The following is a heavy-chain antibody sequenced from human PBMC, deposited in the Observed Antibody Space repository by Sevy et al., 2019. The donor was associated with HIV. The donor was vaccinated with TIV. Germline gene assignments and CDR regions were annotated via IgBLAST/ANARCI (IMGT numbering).Heavy chain of an antibody. CDR3: ARDSRGYDDSSGYYYYYGMDV. CDR1: GFTFSSYD. Sequence: RGCLRLSCAASGFTFSSYDMHWVRQATGKGLEGVSAIGTAGDTYYPGSVKGRFTISRENAKNSLYLQMNSLRAGDTAVYYCARDSRGYDDSSGYYYYYGMDVWGQGTTVIVSS. V-gene: IGHV3-13*01. D-gene: IGHD3-22*01. J-gene: IGHJ6*02. CDR2: IGTAGDT.